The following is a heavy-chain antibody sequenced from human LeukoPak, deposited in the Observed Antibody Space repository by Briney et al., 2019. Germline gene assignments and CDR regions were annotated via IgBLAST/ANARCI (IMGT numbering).Heavy chain of an antibody. V-gene: IGHV3-23*01. J-gene: IGHJ6*03. CDR2: ISGGGGST. D-gene: IGHD2-2*02. Sequence: GGSLRLSRAASGFTFRSYAISWVLQAPGKGLEWVSVISGGGGSTYYADSVKGRFTISRDNSKNTLCLQMNSLRGEDTAVYYCAKDGPPVVPGTIYYYYYMDVWGKGTTVTVSS. CDR1: GFTFRSYA. CDR3: AKDGPPVVPGTIYYYYYMDV.